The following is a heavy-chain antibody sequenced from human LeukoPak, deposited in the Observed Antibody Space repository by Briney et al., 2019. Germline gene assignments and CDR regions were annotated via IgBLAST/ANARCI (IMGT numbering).Heavy chain of an antibody. J-gene: IGHJ4*02. Sequence: GGSLRLSCVISGLTVSSTYMSWVRQAPGKGLEWVAVIYSGGTTNYADSVKGRFIVYRDSSKNTLYLQMNSLRAEDTAVYYCASKETTGYWGQGTLVTVSS. V-gene: IGHV3-66*01. CDR1: GLTVSSTY. CDR3: ASKETTGY. CDR2: IYSGGTT. D-gene: IGHD4-17*01.